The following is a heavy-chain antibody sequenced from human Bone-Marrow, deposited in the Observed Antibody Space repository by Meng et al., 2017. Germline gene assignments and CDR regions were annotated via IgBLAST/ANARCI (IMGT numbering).Heavy chain of an antibody. J-gene: IGHJ4*02. V-gene: IGHV3-48*03. CDR2: ITSGGTTM. CDR1: GFTFSSYE. D-gene: IGHD3-22*01. CDR3: ARRIVTYYYDRSGDH. Sequence: GESLKISCAASGFTFSSYEMNWVRQAPGKGLEWVSYITSGGTTMEYADSVKGRFSISRDNAKNSLYLQMNSLRAEDTAVYYCARRIVTYYYDRSGDHWGQGTLVTVSS.